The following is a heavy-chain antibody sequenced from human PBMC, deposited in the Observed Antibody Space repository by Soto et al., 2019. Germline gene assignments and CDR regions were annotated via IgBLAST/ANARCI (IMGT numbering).Heavy chain of an antibody. CDR2: IYSGGST. Sequence: SASRCAGNNSNIRWARHAQGKELEWVSVIYSGGSTYYADSVKGRFTISRHNSKNTLYLQMNSLRAEDTAVYYCARVSRVAVAWYFDIWGSGTLVTV. D-gene: IGHD6-19*01. J-gene: IGHJ2*01. CDR3: ARVSRVAVAWYFDI. CDR1: RCAGNNSN. V-gene: IGHV3-53*04.